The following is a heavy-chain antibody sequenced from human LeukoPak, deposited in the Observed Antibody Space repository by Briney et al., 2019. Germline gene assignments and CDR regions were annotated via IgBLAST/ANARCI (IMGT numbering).Heavy chain of an antibody. D-gene: IGHD4-17*01. J-gene: IGHJ4*02. CDR3: ARARGDYGDYYFDY. Sequence: ASETLSLTCTVSGVSISSYYWSWIRQPPGKGLEWIGYIYYSGWTNYNPSLKSRVTISVDTSKNQFSLKLSSVTAADTAVYYCARARGDYGDYYFDYWGQGTLVTVSS. CDR2: IYYSGWT. CDR1: GVSISSYY. V-gene: IGHV4-59*01.